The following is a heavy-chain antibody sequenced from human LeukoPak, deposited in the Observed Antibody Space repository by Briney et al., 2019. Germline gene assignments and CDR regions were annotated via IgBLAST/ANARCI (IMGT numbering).Heavy chain of an antibody. V-gene: IGHV1-18*01. Sequence: GASVKVSCTASGYTFTSYGISWVRQAPGQGLEWMGWISAYNGNTNYAQKLQGRVTMTTDTSTSTAYMELRSLRSDDTAVYYCARSKHYYDSSGYPSPPSRSFDDYWGQGTLVTVSS. D-gene: IGHD3-22*01. CDR3: ARSKHYYDSSGYPSPPSRSFDDY. J-gene: IGHJ4*02. CDR1: GYTFTSYG. CDR2: ISAYNGNT.